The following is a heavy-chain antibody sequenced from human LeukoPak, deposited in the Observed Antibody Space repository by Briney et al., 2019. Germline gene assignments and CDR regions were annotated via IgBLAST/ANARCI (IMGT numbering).Heavy chain of an antibody. CDR3: LSGSGH. D-gene: IGHD3-10*01. V-gene: IGHV3-7*01. Sequence: GGSLRLSCAASGFIFSSYGIHWVRQAPGKGLEWVANINEDGSEKYYVDSVKGRFTISRDNAKNSLYLQMNILRAEDTAVFYCLSGSGHCGQGTLVTVSS. J-gene: IGHJ4*02. CDR1: GFIFSSYG. CDR2: INEDGSEK.